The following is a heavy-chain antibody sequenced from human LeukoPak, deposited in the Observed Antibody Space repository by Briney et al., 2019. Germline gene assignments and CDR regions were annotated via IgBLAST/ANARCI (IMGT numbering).Heavy chain of an antibody. J-gene: IGHJ1*01. CDR3: AREAYDGSGHRYFQN. V-gene: IGHV4-31*03. Sequence: SQTLSLTCIVSGGSISGGGYFWSWIRHHPGQGLEWIGYISFSGSTYYSPSLESRVSISVDTSNKQFSLRLTSVTAADTAVYFCAREAYDGSGHRYFQNWGQAPLSPSPQ. CDR2: ISFSGST. CDR1: GGSISGGGYF. D-gene: IGHD3-22*01.